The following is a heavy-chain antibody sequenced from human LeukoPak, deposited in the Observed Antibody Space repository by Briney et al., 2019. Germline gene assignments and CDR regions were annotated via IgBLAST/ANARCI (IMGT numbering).Heavy chain of an antibody. CDR1: GYTFTSYG. V-gene: IGHV1-18*01. Sequence: GASVKVSCKASGYTFTSYGISWVRQAPGQGLEWMGWISAYNGNTNYAQKFQGRVTMTRDTSISTAYMELSRLRSDDTAVYYCARDSLGTWIQLWGNFDYWGQGTLVTVSS. CDR3: ARDSLGTWIQLWGNFDY. CDR2: ISAYNGNT. J-gene: IGHJ4*02. D-gene: IGHD5-18*01.